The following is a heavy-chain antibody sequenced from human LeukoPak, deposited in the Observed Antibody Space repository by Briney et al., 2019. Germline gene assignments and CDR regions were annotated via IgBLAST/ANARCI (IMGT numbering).Heavy chain of an antibody. J-gene: IGHJ4*02. CDR1: GFTFSSYS. D-gene: IGHD6-19*01. CDR2: ISSSSSYI. Sequence: GGSLRLSCAASGFTFSSYSMNWVRQAPGKGLEWVSSISSSSSYIYYADSVKGRFTISRDNAKNSLYLQMNSLRAEDTAVYYCAREGVGYSSGSYYFDYWGQGTLVTVSS. V-gene: IGHV3-21*01. CDR3: AREGVGYSSGSYYFDY.